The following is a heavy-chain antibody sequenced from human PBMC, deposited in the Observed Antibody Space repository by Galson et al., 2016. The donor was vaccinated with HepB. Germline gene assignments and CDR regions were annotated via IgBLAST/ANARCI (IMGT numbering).Heavy chain of an antibody. CDR2: INSDGTAA. D-gene: IGHD2/OR15-2a*01. Sequence: SLRLSCAASGFTFRNHFMHWVRQAPGKGLVWVARINSDGTAATYAESVQGRFTISRDNAKNSLHLQMNSLKTEDTALYYCAKDRGNLNYYQLYGMDVWGQGTTVTVSS. J-gene: IGHJ6*02. V-gene: IGHV3-74*01. CDR3: AKDRGNLNYYQLYGMDV. CDR1: GFTFRNHF.